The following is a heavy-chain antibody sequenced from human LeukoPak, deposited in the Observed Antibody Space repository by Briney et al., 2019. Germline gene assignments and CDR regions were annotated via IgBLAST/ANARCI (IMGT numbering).Heavy chain of an antibody. D-gene: IGHD1-26*01. J-gene: IGHJ4*02. CDR2: IWHDGSND. V-gene: IGHV3-33*06. CDR1: GFTFSSYG. Sequence: PGGSLRLSCAASGFTFSSYGFHWVRQAPGKGLDWVAVIWHDGSNDFYSDSVKGRFTISRDNSKNTVYLQMNSLRAEDTAVYYCAKEYSGSYYADYFDYWGQGTLVTVSS. CDR3: AKEYSGSYYADYFDY.